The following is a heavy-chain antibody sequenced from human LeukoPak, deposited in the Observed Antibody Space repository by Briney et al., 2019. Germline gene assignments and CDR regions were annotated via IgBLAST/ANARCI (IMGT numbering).Heavy chain of an antibody. CDR1: GYTLTELS. D-gene: IGHD3-10*01. CDR3: AKASDYGSVPPDY. J-gene: IGHJ4*02. V-gene: IGHV1-24*01. Sequence: ASVKVSCKVSGYTLTELSMHWVRQAPGKGLEWMGGFDPEDGETIYAQKFQGRVTMTEDTSTDTAYMELSSLRAEDTALYYCAKASDYGSVPPDYWGQGTLVTVSS. CDR2: FDPEDGET.